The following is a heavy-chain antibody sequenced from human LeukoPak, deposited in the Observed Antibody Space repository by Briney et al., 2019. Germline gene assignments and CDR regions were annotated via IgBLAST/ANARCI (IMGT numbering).Heavy chain of an antibody. CDR1: GFTFSDYY. CDR3: ARSVIAVAGYDAFDI. CDR2: ISSRSFTV. J-gene: IGHJ3*02. Sequence: AGGSLRLSCAASGFTFSDYYMSWIRQAPGKGLEWVSYISSRSFTVYYADSVKGRFTISRDNAKNSLYLEMNSLRDEDTAVYYCARSVIAVAGYDAFDIWGQGTVVTVSS. D-gene: IGHD6-19*01. V-gene: IGHV3-11*04.